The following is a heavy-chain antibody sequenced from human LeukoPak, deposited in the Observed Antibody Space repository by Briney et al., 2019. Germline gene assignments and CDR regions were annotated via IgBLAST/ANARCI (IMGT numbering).Heavy chain of an antibody. V-gene: IGHV3-7*01. D-gene: IGHD3-3*01. CDR2: IKPDETER. CDR1: GFTFSNYW. CDR3: ARLSPVSIIGVSYWYFDL. Sequence: GGSLRLSCVASGFTFSNYWMTWVRQAPGTGLEWVANIKPDETERSYVDSVKGRFITSRDNAKKSLYLQMSSLRDEDTAVYYCARLSPVSIIGVSYWYFDLWGRGTLVTVSS. J-gene: IGHJ2*01.